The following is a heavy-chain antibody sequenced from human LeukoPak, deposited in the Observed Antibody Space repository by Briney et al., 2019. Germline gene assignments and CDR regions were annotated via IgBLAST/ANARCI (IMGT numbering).Heavy chain of an antibody. CDR2: IYYSGST. D-gene: IGHD4-11*01. J-gene: IGHJ4*02. V-gene: IGHV4-39*01. CDR3: ARHLTVTPDY. CDR1: GGSISSGGYS. Sequence: PSETLSLTCAVSGGSISSGGYSWSWIRQPPGKGLEWIGSIYYSGSTYYNPSLKSRVTISVDTSKNQFSLKLSSVTAADTAVYYCARHLTVTPDYWGQGTLVTVSS.